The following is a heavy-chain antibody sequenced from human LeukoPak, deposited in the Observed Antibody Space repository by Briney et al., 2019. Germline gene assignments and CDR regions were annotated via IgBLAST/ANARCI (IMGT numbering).Heavy chain of an antibody. CDR1: GFTFSTYW. CDR2: IKQDGSEK. J-gene: IGHJ4*02. CDR3: ARDSAGNDY. Sequence: GGSLRLSFAASGFTFSTYWMSWVRQAPGKGLEWVANIKQDGSEKYYVDSVKGRFTISRDNARNSLYLQMNSLRAEDTAMYYCARDSAGNDYWGQGTLVTVSS. V-gene: IGHV3-7*01. D-gene: IGHD6-13*01.